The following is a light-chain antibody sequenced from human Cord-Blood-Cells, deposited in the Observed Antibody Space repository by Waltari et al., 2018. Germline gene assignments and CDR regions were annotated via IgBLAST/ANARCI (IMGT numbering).Light chain of an antibody. V-gene: IGLV2-18*02. Sequence: QSALTQPPSVSGSPGSSVTISCTGTSSDVGSYNRVSWYQQPPGTAPKLMIYEVSNRPSGFPDRVSGSKSGNTASLTISGLQAEDEADYYCSSYTSSSTVVFGGGTKLTVL. CDR1: SSDVGSYNR. J-gene: IGLJ2*01. CDR3: SSYTSSSTVV. CDR2: EVS.